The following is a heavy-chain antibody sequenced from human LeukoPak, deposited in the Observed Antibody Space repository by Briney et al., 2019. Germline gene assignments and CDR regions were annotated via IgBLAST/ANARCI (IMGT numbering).Heavy chain of an antibody. Sequence: ASVKVSCKASGYTFTSYDINWVRQATGQGLEWMGWMNPNSGNTGYAQKFQGRVTMTRNTSISTAYMELSSLRSEDTAVYYCARVPYCGGDCYNRYFDYWGQGTLVTASS. CDR3: ARVPYCGGDCYNRYFDY. CDR2: MNPNSGNT. CDR1: GYTFTSYD. V-gene: IGHV1-8*01. D-gene: IGHD2-21*02. J-gene: IGHJ4*02.